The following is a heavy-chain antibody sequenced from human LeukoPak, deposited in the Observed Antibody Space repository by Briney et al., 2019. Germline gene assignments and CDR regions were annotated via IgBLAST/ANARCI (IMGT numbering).Heavy chain of an antibody. CDR2: ISYDGSNK. J-gene: IGHJ6*02. CDR3: AKDLYYYDSSGSGGYYYYGMDV. D-gene: IGHD3-22*01. V-gene: IGHV3-30*18. CDR1: GFTFSSYG. Sequence: GRSLRLSCAASGFTFSSYGMHWVRQAPGKGLEWVAVISYDGSNKYYADPVKGRFTISRDNSKNTLYLQMNSLRAEGTAVYYCAKDLYYYDSSGSGGYYYYGMDVWGQGTTVTVSS.